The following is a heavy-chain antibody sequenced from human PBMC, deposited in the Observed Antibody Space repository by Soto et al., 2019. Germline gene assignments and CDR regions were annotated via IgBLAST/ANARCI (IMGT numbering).Heavy chain of an antibody. CDR1: GFIFGTYG. J-gene: IGHJ4*02. D-gene: IGHD2-21*01. Sequence: PGGSLRLSCAASGFIFGTYGMHWVRQAPGKGLEWVAGIWYDGSVKTYADSVKGRFSISRDNSQNTAYLQMNTLSAEDTAVYYCARADCGGQCPCDYWGQGTLVTVSS. CDR3: ARADCGGQCPCDY. V-gene: IGHV3-33*01. CDR2: IWYDGSVK.